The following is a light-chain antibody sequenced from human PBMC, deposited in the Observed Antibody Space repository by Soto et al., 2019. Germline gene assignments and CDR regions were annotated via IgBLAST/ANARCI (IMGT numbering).Light chain of an antibody. V-gene: IGKV1-12*01. J-gene: IGKJ1*01. CDR1: QAIDSW. CDR2: TGS. CDR3: QQTLSFPPT. Sequence: DIQMTQSPSSVSASVGDRVTITCRASQAIDSWLAWYQQKPGEAPKLLIFTGSLLHSGVPPRFSGSGSRTDFTLTISSLQPADFATYYCQQTLSFPPTFGQGTKV.